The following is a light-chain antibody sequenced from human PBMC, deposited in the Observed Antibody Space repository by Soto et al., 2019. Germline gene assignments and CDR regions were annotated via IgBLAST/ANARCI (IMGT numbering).Light chain of an antibody. J-gene: IGLJ3*02. CDR1: SCDAGSYKL. Sequence: QSALTQPASVSGSPGQSITISCSGASCDAGSYKLVSWYQRHPGKAPKLIIYEGDKRPSGAASRFAGSRAGNAASVTISGLQNEDEANYYCCSAAGRTTVFGAGTQLTVL. V-gene: IGLV2-23*01. CDR2: EGD. CDR3: CSAAGRTTV.